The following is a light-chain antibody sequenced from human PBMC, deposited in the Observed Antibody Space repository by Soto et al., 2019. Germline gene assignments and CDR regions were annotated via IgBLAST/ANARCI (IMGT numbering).Light chain of an antibody. CDR3: QQYGSSPT. Sequence: EIVLTQSPGTLSLSPGERATLSCRSSQSVSSNYLAWYQQQPDQAPRLVIYDVSGRATGIPVRFSGSGSGTDFTLTISRLEPEDFAVYYCQQYGSSPTFGQGTKVEIK. V-gene: IGKV3-20*01. CDR1: QSVSSNY. J-gene: IGKJ1*01. CDR2: DVS.